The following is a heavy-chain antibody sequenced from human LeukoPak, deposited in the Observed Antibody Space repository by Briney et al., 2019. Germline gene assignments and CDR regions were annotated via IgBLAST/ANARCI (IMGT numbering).Heavy chain of an antibody. CDR1: GYSISSGYY. J-gene: IGHJ2*01. CDR3: ARRAAPNWYFDL. Sequence: SETLSLTCAVSGYSISSGYYWGWIRQPPGKGLEWIGNIYHSGSTYYNPSLKSRVTISVDTSKNQFSLKLTSVTAADTAVYYCARRAAPNWYFDLWGRGTLVTVSS. V-gene: IGHV4-38-2*01. CDR2: IYHSGST. D-gene: IGHD6-13*01.